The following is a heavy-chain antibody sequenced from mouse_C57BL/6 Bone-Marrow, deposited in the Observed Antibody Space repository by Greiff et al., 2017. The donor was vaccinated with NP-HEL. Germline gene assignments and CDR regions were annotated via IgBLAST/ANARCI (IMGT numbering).Heavy chain of an antibody. V-gene: IGHV14-4*01. CDR1: GFNIKDDY. D-gene: IGHD2-4*01. CDR3: TTWTYDYPFAY. CDR2: IDPENGDT. Sequence: VQLQQSGAELVRPGASVKLSCTASGFNIKDDYMHWVKQRPEQGLEWIGWIDPENGDTEYASKFQGQATITTDTSSNTAYLQLSSLTSEDTAVYYCTTWTYDYPFAYWGQGTLVTVSA. J-gene: IGHJ3*01.